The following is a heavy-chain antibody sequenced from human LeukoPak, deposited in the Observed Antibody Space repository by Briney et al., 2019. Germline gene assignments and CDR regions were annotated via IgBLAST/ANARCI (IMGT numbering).Heavy chain of an antibody. CDR1: GFAFNTFG. CDR2: ISSDGTNK. Sequence: PGGSLRLSCAASGFAFNTFGMNWVRQAPGKGLEWVAVISSDGTNKDYADSVKGRFSISRDNSKNTLYLQMNRLRADDTAVYYCARDRSQEFDPWGQGTLVTVSS. D-gene: IGHD3-10*01. J-gene: IGHJ5*02. CDR3: ARDRSQEFDP. V-gene: IGHV3-30*19.